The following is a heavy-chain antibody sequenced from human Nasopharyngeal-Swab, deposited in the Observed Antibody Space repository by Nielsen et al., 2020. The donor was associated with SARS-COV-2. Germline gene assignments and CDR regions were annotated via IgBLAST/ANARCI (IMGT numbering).Heavy chain of an antibody. V-gene: IGHV3-23*01. CDR2: IDAGGGNT. D-gene: IGHD1-26*01. Sequence: GESLKISCAASGFTFSTYAMTWVRQAPGKGLEWVSTIDAGGGNTWYADSVKGRFTISRDNSKNTLYLQMNSLRAEDTAVYYCARPSSGSYSNYFDYWGQGTLVTVSS. CDR1: GFTFSTYA. J-gene: IGHJ4*02. CDR3: ARPSSGSYSNYFDY.